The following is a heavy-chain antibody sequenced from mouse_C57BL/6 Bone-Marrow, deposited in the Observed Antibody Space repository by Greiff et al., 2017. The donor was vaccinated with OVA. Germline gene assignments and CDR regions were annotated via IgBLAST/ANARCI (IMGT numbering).Heavy chain of an antibody. J-gene: IGHJ4*01. Sequence: QVQLQQPGAELVKPGASVKVSCKASGYTFTSYWMHWVKQRPGQGLEWIGRFHPSDSDTNSTPQFKGKATLTVDKSSSTAYMHLSSLTSEDSAVYDCAISYYGSLYAMDYWGQGTSVTVSS. CDR2: FHPSDSDT. D-gene: IGHD1-1*01. V-gene: IGHV1-74*01. CDR1: GYTFTSYW. CDR3: AISYYGSLYAMDY.